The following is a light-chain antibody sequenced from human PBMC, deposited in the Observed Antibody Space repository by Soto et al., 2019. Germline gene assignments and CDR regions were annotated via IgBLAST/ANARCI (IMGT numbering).Light chain of an antibody. V-gene: IGKV3-20*01. J-gene: IGKJ1*01. CDR2: GTS. Sequence: EIVLTQSPGTLSLSPGERATLSCRASQSVASRNLAWYQQRSGQAPRLLIYGTSSRAIHTPDRFSGSGSGTDFTLTTSDLEPEDFAVYFCQHFGNSLWTFGQGTKVDIK. CDR3: QHFGNSLWT. CDR1: QSVASRN.